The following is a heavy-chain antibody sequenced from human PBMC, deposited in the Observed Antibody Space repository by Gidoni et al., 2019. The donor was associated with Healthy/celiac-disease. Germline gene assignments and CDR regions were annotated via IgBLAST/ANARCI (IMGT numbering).Heavy chain of an antibody. J-gene: IGHJ1*01. Sequence: QVQLVQSGAEVKKPGSSVKVSCKASGGNFSSYAISWVRQAPGQGLEWMGGIIPIFGTANYAQKFQGRVTITADESTSTAYMELSSLRSEDTAVYYCAREPDCSGGSCPDEYFQHWGQGTLVTVSS. CDR3: AREPDCSGGSCPDEYFQH. CDR1: GGNFSSYA. CDR2: IIPIFGTA. V-gene: IGHV1-69*01. D-gene: IGHD2-15*01.